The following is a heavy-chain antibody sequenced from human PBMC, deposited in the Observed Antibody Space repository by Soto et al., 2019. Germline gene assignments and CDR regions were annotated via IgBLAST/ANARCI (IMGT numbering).Heavy chain of an antibody. CDR1: GGSFSGYY. D-gene: IGHD6-6*01. J-gene: IGHJ5*02. CDR3: ARGIAARQGWFDP. CDR2: INHSGST. Sequence: QVQLQQWGAGLLKPSETLSLTCAVYGGSFSGYYWSWIRQPPGKGLEWIGEINHSGSTNYNPSLKSRVTISVDTSKNQFSLKLSSVTAADTAVYYCARGIAARQGWFDPWGQGTLVTVSS. V-gene: IGHV4-34*01.